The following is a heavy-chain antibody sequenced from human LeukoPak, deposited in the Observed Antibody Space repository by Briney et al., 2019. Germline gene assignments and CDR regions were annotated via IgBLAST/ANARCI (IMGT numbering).Heavy chain of an antibody. J-gene: IGHJ6*02. CDR1: GFTFSSYS. CDR2: ISSSSSYI. D-gene: IGHD2-15*01. CDR3: ARSVVVVAEYYYYGMDV. V-gene: IGHV3-21*01. Sequence: GGSLRLSCAASGFTFSSYSMNWVRQAPGKGLEWVSSISSSSSYIYYADSVKGRFTISRDNAKNSLYLRMNSLRAEDTAVYYCARSVVVVAEYYYYGMDVWGQGTTVTVSS.